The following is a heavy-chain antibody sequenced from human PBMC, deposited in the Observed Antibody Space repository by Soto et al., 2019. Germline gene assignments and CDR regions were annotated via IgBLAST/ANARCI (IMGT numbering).Heavy chain of an antibody. Sequence: SETLSLTCTVSGGSISSYYWSWIRQPPGKGLEWIGYIHYSGSTNYNPSLKSRVTISVDTSKNQFSLKLNSVTAADTAVYYCARPHGGSSGWDKWFDPWGQGTLVTVSS. D-gene: IGHD6-25*01. V-gene: IGHV4-59*01. CDR1: GGSISSYY. CDR3: ARPHGGSSGWDKWFDP. J-gene: IGHJ5*02. CDR2: IHYSGST.